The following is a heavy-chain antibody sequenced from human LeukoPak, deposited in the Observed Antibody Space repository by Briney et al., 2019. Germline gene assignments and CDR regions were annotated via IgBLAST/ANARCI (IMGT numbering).Heavy chain of an antibody. D-gene: IGHD6-19*01. J-gene: IGHJ4*02. V-gene: IGHV4-34*01. CDR2: INHSGST. CDR1: GGSFSGYY. Sequence: PSETLSLTCAVYGGSFSGYYWSWIRQPPGKGLEWIGEINHSGSTNYNPSLKSRVTISVDTSKNQFSLKLSSVTAADTAVYYCARDAYARYSSGIDYWGQGTLVIVSS. CDR3: ARDAYARYSSGIDY.